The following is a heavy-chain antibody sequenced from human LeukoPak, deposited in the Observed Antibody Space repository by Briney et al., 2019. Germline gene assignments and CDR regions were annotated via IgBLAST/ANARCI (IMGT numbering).Heavy chain of an antibody. J-gene: IGHJ6*02. CDR3: ARRGPYDPVGMDV. CDR2: ISSDGSST. D-gene: IGHD3-10*01. CDR1: GFTFSSYW. V-gene: IGHV3-74*01. Sequence: GGSLRLSCAASGFTFSSYWMHWVRQAPGKGLVWVSRISSDGSSTSYADSVKGRFTISRDNAKNTLYLQMNSLRAEDTAVYYCARRGPYDPVGMDVWGQGTTVTVSS.